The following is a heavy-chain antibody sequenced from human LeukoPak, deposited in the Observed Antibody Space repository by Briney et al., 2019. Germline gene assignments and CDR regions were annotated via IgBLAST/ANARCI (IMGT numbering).Heavy chain of an antibody. V-gene: IGHV1-46*01. J-gene: IGHJ3*02. CDR2: INPSGGST. CDR3: ASWFGENDALDI. CDR1: GYTFTSQY. Sequence: ASVKVSCKASGYTFTSQYVHWVRQAPGRGLXXMGIINPSGGSTRYAQKFQGRVTMTRDTSTSTVYMELKRLRSEDTAVYYCASWFGENDALDIWGQGTMVTVSS. D-gene: IGHD3-10*01.